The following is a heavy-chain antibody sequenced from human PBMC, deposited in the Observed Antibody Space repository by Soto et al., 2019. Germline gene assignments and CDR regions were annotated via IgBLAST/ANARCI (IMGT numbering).Heavy chain of an antibody. D-gene: IGHD3-10*01. CDR2: IRSKANSYAT. CDR1: GFTFSGSA. V-gene: IGHV3-73*02. Sequence: EVQLVESGGGLVQPGGSLKLSCAASGFTFSGSAMHWVRQASGKGLEWVGRIRSKANSYATAYAASVKGRFTISRDDSKNTAYLQMNSLKTEDTAVYYCTSQLLWFGENAFDIWGQGTMVTVSS. J-gene: IGHJ3*02. CDR3: TSQLLWFGENAFDI.